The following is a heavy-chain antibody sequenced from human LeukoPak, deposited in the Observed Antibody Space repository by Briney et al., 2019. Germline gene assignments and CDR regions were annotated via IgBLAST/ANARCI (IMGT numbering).Heavy chain of an antibody. CDR2: INPNSGGT. CDR3: ASRPDQHLLYYFDY. Sequence: ASVKVSCKASGYTFTGYYMHWVRQPPGQGHEWMGWINPNSGGTKYAQKFQGRVTMSSDASISTAYMELSSLRSDDTAVYYCASRPDQHLLYYFDYWGQGALVTVSS. D-gene: IGHD2-15*01. V-gene: IGHV1-2*02. CDR1: GYTFTGYY. J-gene: IGHJ4*02.